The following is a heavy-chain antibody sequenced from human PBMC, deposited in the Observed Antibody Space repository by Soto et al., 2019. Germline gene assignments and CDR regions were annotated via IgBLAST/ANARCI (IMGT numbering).Heavy chain of an antibody. V-gene: IGHV4-34*01. Sequence: QVQLKQWGAGVLKPSETLSLTCAVYGGSFSGYYWSCVRQPPGKGLEWIGQINHSGRTNYNPSLKSLITISVDTSNNQFSLKLSSVTAADTAVYYCARFGRTLVTHRYYYMDVWGKGTTVTVSS. CDR1: GGSFSGYY. CDR3: ARFGRTLVTHRYYYMDV. J-gene: IGHJ6*03. D-gene: IGHD3-9*01. CDR2: INHSGRT.